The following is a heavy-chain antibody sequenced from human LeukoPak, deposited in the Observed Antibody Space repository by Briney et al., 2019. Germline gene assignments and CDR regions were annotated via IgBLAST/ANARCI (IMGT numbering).Heavy chain of an antibody. V-gene: IGHV3-23*01. CDR3: AKDRYSNYGNWFDP. CDR2: ISGSGGTT. J-gene: IGHJ5*02. D-gene: IGHD4-11*01. Sequence: GGSLRLSCVASGFNFSDYAMSWVRQAPGKGLEWVSAISGSGGTTHYADSVKGRFAISRDNSKNTLSLQMSHLRHEDTARYYCAKDRYSNYGNWFDPWGQGTQVTVFS. CDR1: GFNFSDYA.